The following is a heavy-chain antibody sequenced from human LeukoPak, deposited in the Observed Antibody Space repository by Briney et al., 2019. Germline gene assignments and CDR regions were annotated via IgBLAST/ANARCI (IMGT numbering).Heavy chain of an antibody. D-gene: IGHD6-19*01. CDR1: GFTFSSYA. V-gene: IGHV3-23*01. CDR2: IHYIRDGP. Sequence: PGGSLRLSCAASGFTFSSYAMSWVRQAPGKGLEWVATIHYIRDGPYYADSVEGRFTISRDDSKNTVYLQMNSLRVEDTAIYYCARCVTGWPNWFAPWGQGTLVTVSS. J-gene: IGHJ5*02. CDR3: ARCVTGWPNWFAP.